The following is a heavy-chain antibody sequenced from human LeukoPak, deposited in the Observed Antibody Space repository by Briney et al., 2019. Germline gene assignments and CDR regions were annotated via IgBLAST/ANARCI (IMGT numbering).Heavy chain of an antibody. CDR2: IDWDDDK. V-gene: IGHV2-70*11. J-gene: IGHJ3*02. Sequence: SGPALVKPTQTLTLTCTFSGFSLSTSAMCVSWIRQPPGKALEWLARIDWDDDKYYSTSLKTRLTISKDTSKTQVVLTMTNMDPVDTATYYCARHAPRWVLTGYSSDAFDIWGQGTMVTVSS. CDR1: GFSLSTSAMC. CDR3: ARHAPRWVLTGYSSDAFDI. D-gene: IGHD3-9*01.